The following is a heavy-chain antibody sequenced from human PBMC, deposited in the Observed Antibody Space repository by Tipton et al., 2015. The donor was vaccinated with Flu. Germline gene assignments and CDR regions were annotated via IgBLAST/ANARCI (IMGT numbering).Heavy chain of an antibody. CDR2: IIPIFGTA. V-gene: IGHV1-69*13. CDR1: GYTFTSYG. CDR3: ARDDRFGELLLFDY. J-gene: IGHJ4*02. D-gene: IGHD3-10*01. Sequence: QLVQSGAEVKKPGASVKVSCKASGYTFTSYGISWVRQAPGQGLEWMGGIIPIFGTANYAQKFQGRVTITADESTSTAYMELSSLRSEDTAVYYCARDDRFGELLLFDYWGQGTLVTVSS.